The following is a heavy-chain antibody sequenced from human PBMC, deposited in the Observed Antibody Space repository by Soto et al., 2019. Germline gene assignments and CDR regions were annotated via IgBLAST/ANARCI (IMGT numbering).Heavy chain of an antibody. D-gene: IGHD6-19*01. CDR3: ASQGPIAVAATHYYYYGMDV. J-gene: IGHJ6*02. V-gene: IGHV4-59*01. CDR1: GGSISSYY. Sequence: LSLTCTVSGGSISSYYWSWIRQPPGKGLEWSGYIYYSGSTNYNPSLKSRVTISVDTSKNQFSLKLSSVTAADTAVYYCASQGPIAVAATHYYYYGMDVWGQGTTVTVSS. CDR2: IYYSGST.